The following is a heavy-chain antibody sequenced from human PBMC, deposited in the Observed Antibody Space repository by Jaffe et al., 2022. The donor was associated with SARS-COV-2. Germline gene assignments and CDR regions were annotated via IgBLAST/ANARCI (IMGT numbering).Heavy chain of an antibody. CDR1: GYSISRGYY. Sequence: QVQLQESGPGLVKPSETLSLTCTVSGYSISRGYYWGWIRQPPGKGLEWIGNIYHSGNTYYNPSLDSRATITIDTSKNQFSLKLTSVTAADTAVYYCARGCTGASCFYNWFDPWGQGTLVTVSS. J-gene: IGHJ5*02. V-gene: IGHV4-38-2*02. CDR3: ARGCTGASCFYNWFDP. D-gene: IGHD2-15*01. CDR2: IYHSGNT.